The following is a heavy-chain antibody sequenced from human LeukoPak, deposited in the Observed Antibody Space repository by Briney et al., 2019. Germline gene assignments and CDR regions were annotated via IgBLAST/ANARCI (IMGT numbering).Heavy chain of an antibody. CDR3: ARGGRGSAAVVAPRSFDI. J-gene: IGHJ3*02. Sequence: GGSLRLSCAASGFTVSSIHMVWVRQAQGKGLEWVSVTYTGGNSYYADSVKGRFIISRDISKSTLYLQMNSLRAEDSALYYCARGGRGSAAVVAPRSFDIWGQGTMVTVSS. V-gene: IGHV3-53*01. CDR2: TYTGGNS. CDR1: GFTVSSIH. D-gene: IGHD3-22*01.